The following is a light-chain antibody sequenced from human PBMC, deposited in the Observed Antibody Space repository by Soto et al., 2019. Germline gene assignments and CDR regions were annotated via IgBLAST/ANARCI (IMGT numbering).Light chain of an antibody. CDR1: RSDVGGYNF. V-gene: IGLV2-11*01. Sequence: QSALTQPRSVSGSPGQSVTISCTGTRSDVGGYNFVSWYQHHPGKAPKLMIYDVSKRPSGVPDRFSGSKSGSTASLTISGLQAEDEADYYCCSYAGSYTVVFGGGTKLTVL. J-gene: IGLJ3*02. CDR3: CSYAGSYTVV. CDR2: DVS.